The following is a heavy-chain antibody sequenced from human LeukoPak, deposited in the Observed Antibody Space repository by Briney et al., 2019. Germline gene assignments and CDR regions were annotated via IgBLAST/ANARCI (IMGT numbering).Heavy chain of an antibody. CDR3: TTRSSRTKNDY. CDR1: GFTFSNAW. CDR2: MQSKTDGGAK. J-gene: IGHJ4*02. V-gene: IGHV3-15*01. Sequence: GGSLRLSCAASGFTFSNAWMTWVRQAPGKGLEWVGRMQSKTDGGAKDYAAPVKGRFTISRDDSKNTLYLQMDSLKTEDTAVYYCTTRSSRTKNDYWGQGTLVTVSS.